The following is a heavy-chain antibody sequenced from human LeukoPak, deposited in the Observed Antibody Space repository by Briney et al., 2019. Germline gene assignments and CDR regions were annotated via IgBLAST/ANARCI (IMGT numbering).Heavy chain of an antibody. V-gene: IGHV1-3*01. CDR2: IIAGNGDT. Sequence: ASVNVSCKASGYIFTKHGMHWVRQAPGQRPEWMGWIIAGNGDTKYSQKFQGRVSITRDTSASTAYMELSSLRSEDTAVYYCVREGTNAGSYYFGGWFGPWGQGTLVTVSS. CDR1: GYIFTKHG. CDR3: VREGTNAGSYYFGGWFGP. D-gene: IGHD3-10*01. J-gene: IGHJ5*02.